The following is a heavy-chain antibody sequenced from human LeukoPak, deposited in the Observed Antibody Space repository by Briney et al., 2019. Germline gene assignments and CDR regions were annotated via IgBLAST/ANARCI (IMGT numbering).Heavy chain of an antibody. CDR2: IIPIFGTA. CDR3: ARVMGAQLWLPGDY. D-gene: IGHD5-18*01. J-gene: IGHJ4*02. CDR1: GGTFSSYA. Sequence: ASVKVSCKASGGTFSSYAISWVRQAPGQGLEWMGGIIPIFGTANYAQKFQGRVTITADESTSTAYMELSSLRSEDTAVYYCARVMGAQLWLPGDYWGQGTLVTVSS. V-gene: IGHV1-69*01.